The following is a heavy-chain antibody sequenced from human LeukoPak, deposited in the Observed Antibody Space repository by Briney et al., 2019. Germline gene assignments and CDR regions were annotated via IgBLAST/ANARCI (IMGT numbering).Heavy chain of an antibody. J-gene: IGHJ5*02. V-gene: IGHV4-39*07. D-gene: IGHD2-2*01. CDR1: GDSISSTTYN. CDR2: IYYTGIT. CDR3: ARGGYVVVPAAMRWFDP. Sequence: SETLSLTCTVSGDSISSTTYNWGWIRQPPGKGLEWIGSIYYTGITYYNPSLKSRVTISVDTSKNQFSLKLSSVTAADTAVYYCARGGYVVVPAAMRWFDPWGQGTLVTVSS.